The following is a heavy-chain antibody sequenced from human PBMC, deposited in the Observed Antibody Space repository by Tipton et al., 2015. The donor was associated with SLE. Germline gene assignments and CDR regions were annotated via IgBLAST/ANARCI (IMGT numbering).Heavy chain of an antibody. CDR2: IYYSGST. D-gene: IGHD7-27*01. CDR3: ARDPTNWGSNWYFDL. Sequence: TLSLTCTVSGDSISSGDYYWSWIRQPPGKGLGWIGYIYYSGSTNYNPSLKSRVTISVDTSKNQFSLKLSSVTAADTAVYYCARDPTNWGSNWYFDLWGRGTLVTVSS. J-gene: IGHJ2*01. V-gene: IGHV4-61*08. CDR1: GDSISSGDYY.